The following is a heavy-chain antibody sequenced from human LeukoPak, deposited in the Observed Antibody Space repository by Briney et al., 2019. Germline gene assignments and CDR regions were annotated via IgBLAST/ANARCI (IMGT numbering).Heavy chain of an antibody. CDR3: ARGGPFDY. CDR1: GYTFTSYT. D-gene: IGHD3-16*01. CDR2: INTNSGNP. Sequence: WASVKVSCKASGYTFTSYTVNWVRQAPGQGLEWMGWINTNSGNPTYAQGFTGRFVFSLDTSVTTAYLQISSLKAEDTAVYYCARGGPFDYWGQGTLVTASS. V-gene: IGHV7-4-1*02. J-gene: IGHJ4*02.